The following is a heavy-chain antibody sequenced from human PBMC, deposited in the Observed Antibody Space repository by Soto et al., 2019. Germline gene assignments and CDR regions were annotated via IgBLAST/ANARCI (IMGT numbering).Heavy chain of an antibody. V-gene: IGHV3-53*04. J-gene: IGHJ2*01. CDR2: IYSDDTT. CDR3: ARDLRLVGFGEYDL. CDR1: GFTVSNYY. Sequence: EVQVVESGGALVQPGGSLRLPWAASGFTVSNYYMSWVRQAPGKGLEWVSVIYSDDTTYYANSVKGRFTITRHNSKNTVYLQMNSLRAEDTAVYYCARDLRLVGFGEYDLWGRGTLVTVSS. D-gene: IGHD3-10*01.